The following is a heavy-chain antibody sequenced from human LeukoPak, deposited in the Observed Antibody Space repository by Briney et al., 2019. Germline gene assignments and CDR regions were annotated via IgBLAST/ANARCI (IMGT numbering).Heavy chain of an antibody. Sequence: PSETLSLTCTVSGGSISSSSYYWGWIRQSPGKGLEWIGSIYYSGSTYYNPSLKSRVTISADMSKNHFSLRLSSVTAADTAMYYCARGTLYSGWSYYFDYWGQGTPVTVSS. D-gene: IGHD6-19*01. CDR2: IYYSGST. CDR3: ARGTLYSGWSYYFDY. V-gene: IGHV4-39*07. J-gene: IGHJ4*02. CDR1: GGSISSSSYY.